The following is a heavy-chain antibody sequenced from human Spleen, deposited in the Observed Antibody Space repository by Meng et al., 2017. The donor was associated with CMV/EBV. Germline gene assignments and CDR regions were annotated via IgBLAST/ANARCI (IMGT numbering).Heavy chain of an antibody. CDR3: ARSRQYYDILTGYSPFFDY. J-gene: IGHJ4*02. D-gene: IGHD3-9*01. CDR1: GDSIKNSPTYF. CDR2: VFYTGSA. V-gene: IGHV4-39*07. Sequence: GSLRLSCTVSGDSIKNSPTYFWGWIRQAPGKGLEWIGSVFYTGSAYYTPSLKSRVTISVDTSKNQFSLKLSSVTAADTAVYYCARSRQYYDILTGYSPFFDYWGQGTLVTVSS.